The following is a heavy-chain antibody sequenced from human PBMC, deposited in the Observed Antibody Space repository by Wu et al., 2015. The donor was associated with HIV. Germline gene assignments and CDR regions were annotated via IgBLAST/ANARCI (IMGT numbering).Heavy chain of an antibody. J-gene: IGHJ3*02. CDR1: GGTFSSYA. CDR2: IIPIFGTA. CDR3: ARGDNYYDSSGYNDAFDI. Sequence: QVQLVQSGAEVKKPGSSVKVSCKASGGTFSSYAISWVRQAPGQGLEWMGRIIPIFGTANYAQKFQGRVTITADESTSTAYMELSSLSSEDTAVYYCARGDNYYDSSGYNDAFDIWAKGQWSPSLQ. D-gene: IGHD3-22*01. V-gene: IGHV1-69*18.